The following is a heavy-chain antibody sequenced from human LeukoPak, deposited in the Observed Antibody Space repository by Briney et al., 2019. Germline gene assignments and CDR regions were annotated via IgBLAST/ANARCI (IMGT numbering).Heavy chain of an antibody. J-gene: IGHJ4*02. Sequence: SETLSLTCTVSGGSISSGDYYWSWIRQPPGKGLEWIGYIYYSGSTYYNPSLKSRVTISVDTSKNQFSLKLSSVTAADTAEYYCARVWGSDCSGGSCPTAFDIWGQGTLVTVSS. V-gene: IGHV4-30-4*01. CDR1: GGSISSGDYY. CDR2: IYYSGST. CDR3: ARVWGSDCSGGSCPTAFDI. D-gene: IGHD2-15*01.